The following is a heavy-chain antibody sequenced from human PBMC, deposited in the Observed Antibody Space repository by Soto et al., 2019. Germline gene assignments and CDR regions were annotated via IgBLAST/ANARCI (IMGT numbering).Heavy chain of an antibody. CDR3: ARGRITIFGVVKPPLNYGMDV. V-gene: IGHV1-69*13. CDR1: GGTFSSYA. D-gene: IGHD3-3*01. Sequence: SVKVSCKASGGTFSSYAISWVRQAPGQGLEWMGRIIPIFGTANYAQKFQGRVTITADESTSTDYMELSSLRSEDTAVYYCARGRITIFGVVKPPLNYGMDVWGQGTTVTVSS. J-gene: IGHJ6*02. CDR2: IIPIFGTA.